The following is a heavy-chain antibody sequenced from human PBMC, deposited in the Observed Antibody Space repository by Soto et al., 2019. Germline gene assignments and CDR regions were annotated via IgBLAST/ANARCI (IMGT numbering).Heavy chain of an antibody. CDR2: INDGNGNT. CDR3: MSGSFEY. Sequence: ASVKVSCKASGYTFTSYAMHWVRQAPGQRLEWMGWINDGNGNTKYSQKFQDRLTITRDTSASTAYMELSSLRYEDTAVYYCMSGSFEYWGQGTLVTVSS. CDR1: GYTFTSYA. V-gene: IGHV1-3*01. J-gene: IGHJ4*02.